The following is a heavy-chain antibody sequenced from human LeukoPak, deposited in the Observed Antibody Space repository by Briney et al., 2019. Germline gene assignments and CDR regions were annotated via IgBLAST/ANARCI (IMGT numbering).Heavy chain of an antibody. CDR1: GGSISSYD. CDR3: ARRAGAYSHPYDY. D-gene: IGHD4/OR15-4a*01. J-gene: IGHJ4*02. Sequence: SETLSLTCTVSGGSISSYDWSWIRQPAGKGLEWIGRIYTRGSTNYNPSLKSRVSMSVDTSKKQFSLKLSSVTAADTAVYYCARRAGAYSHPYDYWGQGTLVTVSS. CDR2: IYTRGST. V-gene: IGHV4-4*07.